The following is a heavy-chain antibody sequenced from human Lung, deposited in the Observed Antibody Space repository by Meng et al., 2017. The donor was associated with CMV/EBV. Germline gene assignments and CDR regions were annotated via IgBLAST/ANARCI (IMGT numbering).Heavy chain of an antibody. J-gene: IGHJ5*02. CDR1: GFTFSTDW. Sequence: AGFTFSTDWMSWVRQAPGKGLEWVANIKEDGSEKYYVDSVKGRFTISRDDAKNSLYLQMNSLRAEDTAVYYCARDYYNSSGWGGFDPWGQGTLVTVSS. CDR3: ARDYYNSSGWGGFDP. V-gene: IGHV3-7*01. CDR2: IKEDGSEK. D-gene: IGHD3-22*01.